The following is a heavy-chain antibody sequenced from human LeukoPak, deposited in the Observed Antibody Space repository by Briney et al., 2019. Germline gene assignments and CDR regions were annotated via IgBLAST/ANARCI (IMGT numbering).Heavy chain of an antibody. CDR1: GGSINSNNYY. CDR2: IYYSGST. V-gene: IGHV4-39*01. CDR3: ARQGRQQLVPEFDY. J-gene: IGHJ4*02. D-gene: IGHD6-13*01. Sequence: SETLSLTCTFSGGSINSNNYYWGWIRQPPGKGLEWIGSIYYSGSTYYNPSLKSRVTISLDTSKNQFSLKLSSVTAADTAVYFCARQGRQQLVPEFDYWGQGTLVIVPP.